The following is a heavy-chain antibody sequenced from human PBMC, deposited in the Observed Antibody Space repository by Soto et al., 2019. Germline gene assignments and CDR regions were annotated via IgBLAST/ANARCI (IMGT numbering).Heavy chain of an antibody. V-gene: IGHV1-2*02. D-gene: IGHD3-22*01. Sequence: ASVKVSCKASGYTFIGYYIHLVRQAPGQGLEWMGWINPNSGGTNYAQKFQGRVTMTRDTSISTAYMELSRLRSDDTAVYYCARDVSVSSDLGWFDSWGQGTLVTVSS. J-gene: IGHJ5*01. CDR2: INPNSGGT. CDR3: ARDVSVSSDLGWFDS. CDR1: GYTFIGYY.